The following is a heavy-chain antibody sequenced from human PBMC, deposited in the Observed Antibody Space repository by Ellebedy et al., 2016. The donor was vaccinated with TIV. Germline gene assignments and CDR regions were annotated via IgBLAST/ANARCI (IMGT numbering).Heavy chain of an antibody. CDR3: ARDGRRGFDMDV. CDR1: GFTFNSYH. J-gene: IGHJ6*02. Sequence: GESLKISCAASGFTFNSYHMNWVRQAPGKGLEWVSYITFGSDAMYYPDSVKGRFTISRDNANNSLYLQLNSLRDEDTAGYYCARDGRRGFDMDVWGQGTTVIVSS. CDR2: ITFGSDAM. V-gene: IGHV3-48*02.